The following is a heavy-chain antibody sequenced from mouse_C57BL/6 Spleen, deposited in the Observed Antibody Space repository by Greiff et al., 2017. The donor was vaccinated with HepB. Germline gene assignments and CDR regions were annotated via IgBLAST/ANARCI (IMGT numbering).Heavy chain of an antibody. J-gene: IGHJ4*01. CDR1: GYTFTDYY. V-gene: IGHV1-26*01. CDR3: ARNDGSSDYYAMDD. CDR2: INPNNGGT. Sequence: EVQLQQSGPELVKPGASVKMSCKASGYTFTDYYMNWVKQSNGQSLEWIGDINPNNGGTSYNQKFKGKATLTIDKSSSTAYMELRSLTSEDSAVYYCARNDGSSDYYAMDDWGQGTSVTVSS. D-gene: IGHD1-1*01.